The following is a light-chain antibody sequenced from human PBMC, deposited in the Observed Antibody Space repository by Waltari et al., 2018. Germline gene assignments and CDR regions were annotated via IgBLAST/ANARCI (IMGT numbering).Light chain of an antibody. V-gene: IGKV1-9*01. Sequence: DIQLTQSPSFLSASVEDRVTITCRASQVISSYLAWYQQKPGKAPKLLIYAASTLQSGVPSRFSGSGSGTEFTLTISSLQPEDFATYYCQQLNSYPRTFGQGTKVEIK. J-gene: IGKJ1*01. CDR2: AAS. CDR3: QQLNSYPRT. CDR1: QVISSY.